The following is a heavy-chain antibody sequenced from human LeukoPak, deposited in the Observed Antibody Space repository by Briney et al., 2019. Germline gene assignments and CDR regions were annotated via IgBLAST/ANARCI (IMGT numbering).Heavy chain of an antibody. Sequence: PGGSLRLSCAASGFTFSSYSMNWVRQAPGKGLEWVSYISSSSSTIYYADSVKGRFTISRDNAKNSLYLQMNSLRAEDTAVYYCARIAVAGPLDYWGQGTLVTVSS. D-gene: IGHD6-19*01. CDR3: ARIAVAGPLDY. V-gene: IGHV3-48*01. CDR1: GFTFSSYS. CDR2: ISSSSSTI. J-gene: IGHJ4*02.